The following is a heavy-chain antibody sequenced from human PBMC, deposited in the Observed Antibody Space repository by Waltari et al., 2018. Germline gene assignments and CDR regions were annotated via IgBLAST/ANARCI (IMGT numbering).Heavy chain of an antibody. J-gene: IGHJ3*01. Sequence: DVQLVETGGGLIQPGWSLIFSCSVSGFTVSNNYITCLRQAPAKGLECVSVIYNGGNTYYAASVTGRFSISRDNFNNTLFLQMNNLRAEDTAIYYCARVIRDGPSGFYGIAAFDLWGQGTMVTVSS. CDR1: GFTVSNNY. V-gene: IGHV3-53*02. CDR2: IYNGGNT. D-gene: IGHD3-22*01. CDR3: ARVIRDGPSGFYGIAAFDL.